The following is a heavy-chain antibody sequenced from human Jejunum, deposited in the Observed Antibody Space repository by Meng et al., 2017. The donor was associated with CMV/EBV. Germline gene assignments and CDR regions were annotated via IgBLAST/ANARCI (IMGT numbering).Heavy chain of an antibody. CDR3: TSARLVAIRGYFYHHGMDV. CDR2: IYAGAGA. CDR1: SSYQ. J-gene: IGHJ6*02. Sequence: SSYQMMWVRQAPGRGLEWVSYIYAGAGADYANSVKRRFIITRDNSRNTVYLQMNNLRAEDTAVYYCTSARLVAIRGYFYHHGMDVWGPGTTVTVSS. V-gene: IGHV3-53*01. D-gene: IGHD2-8*02.